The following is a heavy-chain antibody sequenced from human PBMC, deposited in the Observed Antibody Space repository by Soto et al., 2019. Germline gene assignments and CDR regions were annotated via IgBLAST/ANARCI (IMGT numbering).Heavy chain of an antibody. CDR3: AKRPSSIITFDY. CDR1: GFTFSNYA. J-gene: IGHJ4*02. CDR2: ISGNGGST. Sequence: EVQLLDSGGGLVQPGGSLRLSCAASGFTFSNYAMSWVRQAPGNGLEWVSTISGNGGSTYYADSVKGRFTISRDNSKNKLFLQINSLRDDDSAVYYCAKRPSSIITFDYWGQGTPVTVSS. D-gene: IGHD2-2*02. V-gene: IGHV3-23*01.